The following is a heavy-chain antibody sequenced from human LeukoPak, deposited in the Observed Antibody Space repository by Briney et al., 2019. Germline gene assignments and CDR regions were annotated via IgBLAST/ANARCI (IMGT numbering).Heavy chain of an antibody. Sequence: SLRLSCAASGFTFDDYSMHWVRQAPGKGLEWVSGISWNSGSIGYADSVKGRFTISRDNAKNSLYLQMNSLRAEDTALYYCAKMGHSSSSPSDYWGQGTLVTVSS. V-gene: IGHV3-9*01. J-gene: IGHJ4*02. CDR1: GFTFDDYS. CDR3: AKMGHSSSSPSDY. CDR2: ISWNSGSI. D-gene: IGHD6-6*01.